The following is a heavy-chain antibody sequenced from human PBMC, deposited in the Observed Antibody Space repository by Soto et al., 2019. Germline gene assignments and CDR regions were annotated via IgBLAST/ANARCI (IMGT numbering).Heavy chain of an antibody. J-gene: IGHJ4*02. V-gene: IGHV1-69*02. CDR3: AKNYYDSSGYYYVFDY. Sequence: SVKVSCKASGGTFSSYTISWVRQAPGQGLEWMGRIIPILGIANYAQKFQGRVTITADESTSTAYMELSSLRSEDTAVYYCAKNYYDSSGYYYVFDYWGQGTLVTVSS. D-gene: IGHD3-22*01. CDR2: IIPILGIA. CDR1: GGTFSSYT.